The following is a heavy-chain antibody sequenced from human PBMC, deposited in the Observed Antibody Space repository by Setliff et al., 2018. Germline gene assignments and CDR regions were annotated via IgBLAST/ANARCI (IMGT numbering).Heavy chain of an antibody. CDR2: IFHSGST. Sequence: PSETLSLTCGVSGYSISSGHFWGWIRQSPGKGLEWLGNIFHSGSTYYNPTLNSRVTMSVDTSKNQFSLMLTSVTAADTALYSCAGTPARGTTWLSPFDYWGQGIQVTVSS. CDR3: AGTPARGTTWLSPFDY. D-gene: IGHD3-9*01. V-gene: IGHV4-38-2*01. CDR1: GYSISSGHF. J-gene: IGHJ4*02.